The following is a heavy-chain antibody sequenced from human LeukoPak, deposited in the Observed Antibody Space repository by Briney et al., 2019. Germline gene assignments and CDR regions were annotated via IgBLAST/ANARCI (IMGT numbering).Heavy chain of an antibody. CDR3: ARPHLTWRVEYFDP. V-gene: IGHV4-39*01. CDR2: VYSTGNT. Sequence: SETLSLTCTVSGDSISSNSYHWGWIRQPPGKGLEWIGTVYSTGNTYYTPSLKNRVTISVDTSNNQFSLKLTSVTAADTAVYYCARPHLTWRVEYFDPWGQGTLVTVSS. CDR1: GDSISSNSYH. J-gene: IGHJ5*02. D-gene: IGHD3-16*01.